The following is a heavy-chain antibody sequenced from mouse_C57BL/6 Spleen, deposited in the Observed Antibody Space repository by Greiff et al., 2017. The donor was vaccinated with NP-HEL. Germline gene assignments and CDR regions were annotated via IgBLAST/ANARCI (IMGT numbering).Heavy chain of an antibody. D-gene: IGHD2-4*01. CDR3: ARASYDYDDGYYFDY. CDR1: GFNIKDYY. V-gene: IGHV14-2*01. J-gene: IGHJ2*01. Sequence: VQLKQSGAELVKPGASVKLSCTASGFNIKDYYMHWVKQRTEQGLEWIGRIDPEDGETKYAPKFQGTATITADTSSNPAYLQLSSLTSEDTAVYYCARASYDYDDGYYFDYWGQGTTLTVSS. CDR2: IDPEDGET.